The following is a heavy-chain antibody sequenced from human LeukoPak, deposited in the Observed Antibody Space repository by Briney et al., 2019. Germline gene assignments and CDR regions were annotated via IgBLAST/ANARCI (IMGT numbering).Heavy chain of an antibody. CDR3: ASIAAGGDWFDP. V-gene: IGHV3-7*02. CDR1: GFSFSSCW. J-gene: IGHJ5*02. Sequence: GGSLRLSCAASGFSFSSCWMTWLRQAPGRGLEWVANIKPDGSETDYVDSVKGRFTISRDNAKNSLYLLMNSLRAEDTAVYYWASIAAGGDWFDPWGQGTLVTVSS. D-gene: IGHD6-13*01. CDR2: IKPDGSET.